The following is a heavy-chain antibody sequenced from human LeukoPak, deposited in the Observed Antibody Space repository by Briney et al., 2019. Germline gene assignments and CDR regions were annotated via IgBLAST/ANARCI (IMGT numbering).Heavy chain of an antibody. CDR1: GFTFSNYE. CDR3: ARVNY. D-gene: IGHD3-22*01. Sequence: GGSLRLSCAASGFTFSNYEMNWVRQAPGKGLEWVSYISSSGGTIYYAESVKGRFTISRDNAKNSLYLQMNSLRAEDTAVYYRARVNYWGQGTLVTVSS. V-gene: IGHV3-48*03. CDR2: ISSSGGTI. J-gene: IGHJ4*02.